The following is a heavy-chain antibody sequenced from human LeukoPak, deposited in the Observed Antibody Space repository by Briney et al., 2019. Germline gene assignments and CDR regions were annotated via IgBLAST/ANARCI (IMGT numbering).Heavy chain of an antibody. CDR2: IYYSGSI. CDR3: ARTSWGFNWFDP. D-gene: IGHD2-2*01. Sequence: SETLSLTCTVSGGSISSYYWSWIRQPPGKGLEWIGYIYYSGSINYNPSLKSRVTISVDTSKNQFSLKLSSVTAADTAVYYCARTSWGFNWFDPWGQGTLVTVSS. V-gene: IGHV4-59*01. CDR1: GGSISSYY. J-gene: IGHJ5*02.